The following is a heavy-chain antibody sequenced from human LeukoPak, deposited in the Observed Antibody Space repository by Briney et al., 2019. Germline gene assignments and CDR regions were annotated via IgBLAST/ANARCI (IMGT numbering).Heavy chain of an antibody. D-gene: IGHD6-19*01. CDR2: ITHSDGST. J-gene: IGHJ4*02. Sequence: AASVTVSFKASGYTFTNYHMHWVRQAAGQGVEWMGMITHSDGSTNYAQKFQGRVTMTRDMSTSTVYMELSSLRSEDTAVYYCARVGGWYRYFFDYWGQGTLLTVSS. CDR1: GYTFTNYH. CDR3: ARVGGWYRYFFDY. V-gene: IGHV1-46*01.